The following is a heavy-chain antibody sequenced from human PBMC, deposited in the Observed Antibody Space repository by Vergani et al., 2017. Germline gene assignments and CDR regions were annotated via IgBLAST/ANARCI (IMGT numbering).Heavy chain of an antibody. CDR3: ARADYDILTGFAFDI. CDR2: IYPGDSDT. J-gene: IGHJ3*02. Sequence: EVQLVQSGAEVKKPGESLKISCKGSGYSFTSYWIGWVRQMPGKGLEWMGIIYPGDSDTRYSPSFQGQFTIAADKSISTAYLQWSSLKASDTAMYYCARADYDILTGFAFDIWGQGTMVTVSS. V-gene: IGHV5-51*01. D-gene: IGHD3-9*01. CDR1: GYSFTSYW.